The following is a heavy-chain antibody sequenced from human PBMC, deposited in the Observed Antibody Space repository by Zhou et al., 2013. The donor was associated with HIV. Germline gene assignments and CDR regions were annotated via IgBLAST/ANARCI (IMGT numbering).Heavy chain of an antibody. V-gene: IGHV1-46*01. Sequence: QVQLVQSGAEVKKPGASVKVSCKASGYTFTSYYMHWVRQAPGQGLEWMGIINPSGGSTSYAQKFQGRVTMTRDTSTSTVYMELSSLRSEDTAVYYCARDRTYYNDSSGYSFFDYWGQGTLVTVSS. J-gene: IGHJ4*02. D-gene: IGHD3-22*01. CDR3: ARDRTYYNDSSGYSFFDY. CDR2: INPSGGST. CDR1: GYTFTSYY.